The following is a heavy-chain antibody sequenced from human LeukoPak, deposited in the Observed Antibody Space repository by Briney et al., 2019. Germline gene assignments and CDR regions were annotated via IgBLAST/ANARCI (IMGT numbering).Heavy chain of an antibody. D-gene: IGHD3-22*01. CDR3: ARIMGDYSDSSGYYRRSDTFDI. CDR1: GGSISSYY. V-gene: IGHV4-59*01. Sequence: SETLSLTCTVSGGSISSYYWSWIRQPPGKGLEWIGYIYYSGSTDYNPSFKSRVTISIDTSKNQFSLKLSSVTAADTAVYYCARIMGDYSDSSGYYRRSDTFDIWGQGTMVSVSS. CDR2: IYYSGST. J-gene: IGHJ3*02.